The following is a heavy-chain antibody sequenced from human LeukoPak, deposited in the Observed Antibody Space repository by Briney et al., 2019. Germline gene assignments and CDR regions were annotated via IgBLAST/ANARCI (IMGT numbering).Heavy chain of an antibody. J-gene: IGHJ4*02. D-gene: IGHD1-1*01. CDR3: ARHELERQYFDY. CDR2: IYYSGST. V-gene: IGHV4-34*01. CDR1: GGSFSGYY. Sequence: SETLSLTCAVYGGSFSGYYWSWIRQPPGKGLEWIGSIYYSGSTYYNPSLKSRVTISVDTSKNQFSLKLSSVTAADTAVYYCARHELERQYFDYWGQGTLVTVSS.